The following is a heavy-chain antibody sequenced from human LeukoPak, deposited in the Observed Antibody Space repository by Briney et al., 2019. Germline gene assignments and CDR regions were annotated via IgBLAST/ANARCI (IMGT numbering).Heavy chain of an antibody. V-gene: IGHV4-59*01. CDR2: IYYSGST. D-gene: IGHD1-26*01. CDR3: ARGVGATVVGHY. Sequence: SETLSLTCTVSGGSISSYYWSWIRQPPGKGLEWIGYIYYSGSTNYNPSLKSRVTISVDTSKNQFSLKLSSVTAADTAVYYCARGVGATVVGHYWGQGTLVTVSS. J-gene: IGHJ4*02. CDR1: GGSISSYY.